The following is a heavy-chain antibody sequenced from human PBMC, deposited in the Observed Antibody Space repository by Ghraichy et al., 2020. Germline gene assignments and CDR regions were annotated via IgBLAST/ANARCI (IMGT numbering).Heavy chain of an antibody. CDR3: SRVDYDSSGHYYLDN. CDR1: GGSFSGYY. CDR2: INHSGST. Sequence: SETLSLTCTVYGGSFSGYYWSWIRQPPGKGLEWIWEINHSGSTNYNPSLKSRVTISVYTSKNQFSLKLSSVTAADTAVYYFSRVDYDSSGHYYLDNWGQGTLVTVSS. V-gene: IGHV4-34*01. D-gene: IGHD3-22*01. J-gene: IGHJ4*02.